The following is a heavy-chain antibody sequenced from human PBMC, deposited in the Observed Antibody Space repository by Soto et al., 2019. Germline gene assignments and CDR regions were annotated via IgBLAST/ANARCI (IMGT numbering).Heavy chain of an antibody. CDR2: IIPILGNT. V-gene: IGHV1-69*02. CDR3: AAAPYYYGSGSPPYDAFTI. Sequence: ASVKVSCKASGGSFSSYTISWVRQAPGQGLEWMGRIIPILGNTNCAQKFQERVTITRDMSTSTAYMDLSSLRSEDTAVYYCAAAPYYYGSGSPPYDAFTIWGQGTMVTVSS. CDR1: GGSFSSYT. D-gene: IGHD3-10*01. J-gene: IGHJ3*02.